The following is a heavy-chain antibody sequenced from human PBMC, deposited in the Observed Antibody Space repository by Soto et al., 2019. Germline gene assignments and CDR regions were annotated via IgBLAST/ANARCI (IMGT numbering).Heavy chain of an antibody. CDR1: GYTFTGYY. Sequence: QVQLVQSGAEVKKPGASVKVSCKASGYTFTGYYMHWVRQAPGQGLEWMGWINPNSGGTNYAQKFKGRVTMTRDTSISTAYMELSRLRSDDTAVYYCASPAKPYYYDSSGYLNYWGQGTLVTVSS. CDR3: ASPAKPYYYDSSGYLNY. CDR2: INPNSGGT. D-gene: IGHD3-22*01. J-gene: IGHJ4*02. V-gene: IGHV1-2*02.